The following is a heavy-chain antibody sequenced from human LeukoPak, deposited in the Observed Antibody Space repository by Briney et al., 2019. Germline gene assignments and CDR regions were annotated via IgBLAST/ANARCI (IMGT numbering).Heavy chain of an antibody. CDR2: IYYSGST. J-gene: IGHJ5*02. V-gene: IGHV4-31*03. Sequence: SSETLSLTCTVSGGSISSGGYYWSWIRQHPGKGLEWIGYIYYSGSTYYNPSLKSRVTISVDTSKNQFALKLSSVTAADTAVYSGARALNSYYMDPREEAVTGGFDPWGKETLVTVS. D-gene: IGHD1-26*01. CDR3: ARALNSYYMDPREEAVTGGFDP. CDR1: GGSISSGGYY.